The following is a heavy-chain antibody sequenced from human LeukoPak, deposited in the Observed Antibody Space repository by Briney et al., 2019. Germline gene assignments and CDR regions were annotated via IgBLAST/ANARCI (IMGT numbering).Heavy chain of an antibody. CDR3: TRGDFYNSSGYYFLFDY. V-gene: IGHV3-49*04. CDR2: IRSKPYGGTT. D-gene: IGHD3-22*01. Sequence: GGSLRLSCTASGFTFGDYAMSWVRQAPGKGLEWVGFIRSKPYGGTTECAASVKDRFTISRDDSKSVAYLQTNSLKTEDTAVYYCTRGDFYNSSGYYFLFDYWGQGTLVTVSS. J-gene: IGHJ4*02. CDR1: GFTFGDYA.